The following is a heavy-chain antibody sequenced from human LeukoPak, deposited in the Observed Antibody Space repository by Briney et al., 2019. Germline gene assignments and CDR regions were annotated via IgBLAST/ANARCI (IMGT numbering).Heavy chain of an antibody. J-gene: IGHJ4*02. CDR3: AVKTNALHYDL. D-gene: IGHD3-22*01. CDR1: GGTFSSYA. Sequence: SVKVSCKASGGTFSSYAISWVRQAPGQGLEWMGGIIPIFGTANYAQKFQGRVTITTDESTSTAYMELSRLRSEDTAVYYCAVKTNALHYDLWGQGTLVTVSS. CDR2: IIPIFGTA. V-gene: IGHV1-69*05.